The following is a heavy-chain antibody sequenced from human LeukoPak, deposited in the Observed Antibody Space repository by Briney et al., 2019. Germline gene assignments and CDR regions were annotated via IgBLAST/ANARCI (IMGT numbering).Heavy chain of an antibody. CDR2: IQSETDGGTT. V-gene: IGHV3-15*07. CDR3: TTVLGGLRFFDH. Sequence: GSLRLSCAASGFIFRNVWMNWVRQAPGKGLEWVGRIQSETDGGTTGYAAPMKGRFTISRDDSKMMLYLQMNSLQTEDTAVYFCTTVLGGLRFFDHWGQGTAVTVSS. CDR1: GFIFRNVW. J-gene: IGHJ4*02.